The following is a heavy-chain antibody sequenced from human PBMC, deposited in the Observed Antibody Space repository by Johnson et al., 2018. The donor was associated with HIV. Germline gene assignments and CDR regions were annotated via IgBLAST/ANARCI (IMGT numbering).Heavy chain of an antibody. Sequence: QVQLVESGGGVVQPGRSLRLSCAASGFTFSSYALHWVRQAPGKGLEWVAVISFDGNNKNYADSVKGRFTISRDDSKNTLYLQMNSLRAEDTAVYYCARGGIAAPYLWGQGTMVTVAS. J-gene: IGHJ3*01. CDR1: GFTFSSYA. V-gene: IGHV3-30-3*01. CDR2: ISFDGNNK. CDR3: ARGGIAAPYL. D-gene: IGHD6-25*01.